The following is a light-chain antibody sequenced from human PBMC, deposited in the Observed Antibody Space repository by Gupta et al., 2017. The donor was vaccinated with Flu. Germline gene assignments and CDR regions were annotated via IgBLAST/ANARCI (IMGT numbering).Light chain of an antibody. CDR2: PAS. CDR3: QQYNSTPWN. Sequence: DIQMTQSPSSLSASVGDRVTITCRASQGISNDLGWYQQKPGKAPKRLIYPASSWESGVPSRFSGSGSGTEFTLTISSLQPEDVAPYYCQQYNSTPWNFGQGTKVEIK. V-gene: IGKV1-17*01. J-gene: IGKJ1*01. CDR1: QGISND.